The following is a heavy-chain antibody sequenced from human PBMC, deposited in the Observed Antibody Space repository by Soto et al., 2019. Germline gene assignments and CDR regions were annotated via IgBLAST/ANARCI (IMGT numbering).Heavy chain of an antibody. J-gene: IGHJ4*02. Sequence: LASASCRVTVSIYAVGRFLQAPGKGPEWISSISGSGSTIYYADSVKGRFTMSRDNSKNTLYLQMSSLRAEDTAVYYCAKVFYYYDSSGYYYFDYRGQGTLVTVSS. CDR1: RVTVSIYA. D-gene: IGHD3-22*01. CDR3: AKVFYYYDSSGYYYFDY. CDR2: ISGSGSTI. V-gene: IGHV3-23*01.